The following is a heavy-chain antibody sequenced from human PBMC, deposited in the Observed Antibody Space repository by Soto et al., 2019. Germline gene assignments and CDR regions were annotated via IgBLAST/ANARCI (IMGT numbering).Heavy chain of an antibody. CDR3: ARGSRSGGRAFDI. V-gene: IGHV4-34*01. D-gene: IGHD3-10*01. Sequence: SEALSLTCAVYGGSFSGYYWSWILPPPGKGLEWIGEINHSGSTNYNPSLKSRVTISVDTSKNQFSLKLSSVTAADTAVYYCARGSRSGGRAFDIWGQGTMVTVSS. J-gene: IGHJ3*02. CDR1: GGSFSGYY. CDR2: INHSGST.